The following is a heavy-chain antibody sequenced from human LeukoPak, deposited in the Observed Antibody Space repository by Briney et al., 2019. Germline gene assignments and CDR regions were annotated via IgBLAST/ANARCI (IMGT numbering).Heavy chain of an antibody. CDR1: GGSVTSTNW. Sequence: SETLSLTCGVSGGSVTSTNWWPWVRQPPGKGLEWIGEVHLDGRTNYNPSLKSRLTMSVDLSENHISLKLTSVTAADTAVYYCAREGGFYRPLDYSGQGTLVTVSS. D-gene: IGHD3-3*01. CDR3: AREGGFYRPLDY. CDR2: VHLDGRT. J-gene: IGHJ4*02. V-gene: IGHV4-4*02.